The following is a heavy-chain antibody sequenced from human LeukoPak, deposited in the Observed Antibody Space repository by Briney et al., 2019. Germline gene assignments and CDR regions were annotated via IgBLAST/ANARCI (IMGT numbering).Heavy chain of an antibody. CDR3: ATWRYCSSTSCYHLEDY. CDR1: GYTLTELS. D-gene: IGHD2-2*01. V-gene: IGHV1-24*01. Sequence: ASVKVSCKVSGYTLTELSMHWVRQAPGKGLEWMGGFDPEDGETIYAQKFQGGVTMTEDTSTDTAYMELSSLRSEDTAVYYCATWRYCSSTSCYHLEDYWGQGTLVTVSS. J-gene: IGHJ4*02. CDR2: FDPEDGET.